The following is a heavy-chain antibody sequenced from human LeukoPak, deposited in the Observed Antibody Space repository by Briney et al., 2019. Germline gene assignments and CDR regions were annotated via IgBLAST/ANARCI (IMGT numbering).Heavy chain of an antibody. D-gene: IGHD1-26*01. V-gene: IGHV4-34*01. J-gene: IGHJ4*02. Sequence: SETLSLTCAVYGGSFSGYFWSWIRQPPGKGLEWIGDINHNGGTNYNPSLKSRVTISVDTSKNQFSLKLSSVTAADTAVYYCARDLAGGATTDYWGQGTLVTVSS. CDR2: INHNGGT. CDR3: ARDLAGGATTDY. CDR1: GGSFSGYF.